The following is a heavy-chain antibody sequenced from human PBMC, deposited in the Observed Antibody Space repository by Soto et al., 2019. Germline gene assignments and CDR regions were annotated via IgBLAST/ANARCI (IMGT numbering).Heavy chain of an antibody. V-gene: IGHV3-23*01. CDR2: ITPTGVT. J-gene: IGHJ4*02. Sequence: EMQLLESGGGLVQPGGSLRLFCAASGFTFSNYAMTWVRQAPGEGLEWVSTITPTGVTYSADTVKGRFTISRDNSKSTLFLQMNSLRAEDTAIYYCARTDKFNSQSSGWANRFDCWGQGTLVTVSS. CDR3: ARTDKFNSQSSGWANRFDC. D-gene: IGHD6-19*01. CDR1: GFTFSNYA.